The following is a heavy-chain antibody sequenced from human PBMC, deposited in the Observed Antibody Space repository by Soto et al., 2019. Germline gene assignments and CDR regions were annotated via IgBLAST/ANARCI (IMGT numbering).Heavy chain of an antibody. Sequence: GESLKISCKGSGYSFTSYWIGWVRQMPGKGLEWMGIIYPGDSDTRYSPSFQGQVTISADKSISTAYLQWSSLKASDTAMYYCARLGQVVGAQRANYYYYGMDVWGQGTTVTAP. J-gene: IGHJ6*02. D-gene: IGHD1-26*01. CDR2: IYPGDSDT. CDR1: GYSFTSYW. CDR3: ARLGQVVGAQRANYYYYGMDV. V-gene: IGHV5-51*01.